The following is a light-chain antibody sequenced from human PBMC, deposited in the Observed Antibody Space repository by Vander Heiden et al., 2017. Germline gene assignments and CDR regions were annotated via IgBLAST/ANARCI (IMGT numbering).Light chain of an antibody. CDR2: DDS. CDR1: NIGSKS. CDR3: QVWDSISDHLV. Sequence: SYVLTQPPSVSVAPGQTARITCGGDNIGSKSVHWYQQKSGQAPVLVVYDDSDRPSGIPERVSSFNSGNTATLTISRVEAGDEADYYCQVWDSISDHLVFGGGTKLSVL. V-gene: IGLV3-21*02. J-gene: IGLJ2*01.